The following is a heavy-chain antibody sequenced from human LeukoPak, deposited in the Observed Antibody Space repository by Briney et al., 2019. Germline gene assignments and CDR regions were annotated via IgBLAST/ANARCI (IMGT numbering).Heavy chain of an antibody. J-gene: IGHJ4*02. D-gene: IGHD2-21*02. V-gene: IGHV3-33*01. CDR1: GFTFSSYG. Sequence: PGRSLRLSCAASGFTFSSYGMHWVRQAPGKGLEWVAVIWYDGSNKYYADSVKGRFTISRDNSKNTLYLQMNSLRAEDTAVYYCATLARRVTAILDFWGQGTLVTVSS. CDR2: IWYDGSNK. CDR3: ATLARRVTAILDF.